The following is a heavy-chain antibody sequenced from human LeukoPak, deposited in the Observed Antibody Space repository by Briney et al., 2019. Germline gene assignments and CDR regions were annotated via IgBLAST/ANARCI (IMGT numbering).Heavy chain of an antibody. CDR3: ARVTTSGSYKFDY. D-gene: IGHD3-10*01. CDR2: IYSGGKT. J-gene: IGHJ4*02. CDR1: GFTVSTNY. V-gene: IGHV3-66*01. Sequence: EGSLRLSCAASGFTVSTNYMSWVRQAPGKGLEWISIIYSGGKTYYADSVKGRFTISRDNSKNTLYLQMNSLRAEDTAVYYCARVTTSGSYKFDYWGQGTLVTVSS.